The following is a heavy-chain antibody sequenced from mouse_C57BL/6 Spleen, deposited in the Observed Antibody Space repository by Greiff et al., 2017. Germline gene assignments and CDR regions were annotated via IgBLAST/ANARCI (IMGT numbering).Heavy chain of an antibody. CDR1: GFTFSSYA. CDR2: ISDGGSYT. CDR3: ARDRGMITFDY. J-gene: IGHJ2*01. V-gene: IGHV5-4*01. Sequence: EVQLVESGGGLVKPGGSLKLSCAASGFTFSSYAMSWVRQTPEKRLEWVATISDGGSYTYYPDNVKGRFTISRDNAKNNLYLQMSHRKSEDTAMYYCARDRGMITFDYWGQGTTLTVSS. D-gene: IGHD2-4*01.